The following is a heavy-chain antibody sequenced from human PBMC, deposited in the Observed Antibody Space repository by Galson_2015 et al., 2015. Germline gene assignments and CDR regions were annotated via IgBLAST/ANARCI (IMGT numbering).Heavy chain of an antibody. D-gene: IGHD7-27*01. V-gene: IGHV3-30*18. CDR2: ISYDGSNK. J-gene: IGHJ2*01. CDR3: AKDGKKLGIPNGWYFEL. CDR1: GFTFSSYG. Sequence: SLRLSCAASGFTFSSYGMHWVRQAPGKGLEWVAVISYDGSNKYYADSVKGRFTISRDNSKNTLYLQMNSLRAEDTAVYYCAKDGKKLGIPNGWYFELWGRGTLVTVSS.